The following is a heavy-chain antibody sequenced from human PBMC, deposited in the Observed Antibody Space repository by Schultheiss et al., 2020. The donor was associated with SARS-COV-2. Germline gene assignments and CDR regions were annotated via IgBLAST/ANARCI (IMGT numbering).Heavy chain of an antibody. CDR3: THHGHTYGLFDS. CDR1: GFIFSGSA. CDR2: IRSKANNYAT. Sequence: EGSLRLSCAASGFIFSGSAMHWVRQASGKGLEWVGRIRSKANNYATTYVASVQGRFTISRDDSKNTAYLQMNSLKAEDTAMYYCTHHGHTYGLFDSWGQGTLVTVSS. D-gene: IGHD5-18*01. V-gene: IGHV3-73*01. J-gene: IGHJ4*02.